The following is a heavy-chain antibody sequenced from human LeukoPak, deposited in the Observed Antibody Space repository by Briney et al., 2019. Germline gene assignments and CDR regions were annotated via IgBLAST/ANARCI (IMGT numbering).Heavy chain of an antibody. Sequence: SETLFLTCTVSGGSISRTNYYWGWIRQPPGKGLEWIGSLSYSGTTYYNPSLKSRISMSVDTSQNQFSLKLNSVTATDTAVYYCAGRTGERDWYFDLWGRGTLVTVSS. CDR3: AGRTGERDWYFDL. CDR2: LSYSGTT. V-gene: IGHV4-39*01. J-gene: IGHJ2*01. D-gene: IGHD7-27*01. CDR1: GGSISRTNYY.